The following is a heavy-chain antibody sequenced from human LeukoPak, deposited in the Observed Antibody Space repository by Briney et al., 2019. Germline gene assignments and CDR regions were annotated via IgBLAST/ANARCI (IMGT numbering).Heavy chain of an antibody. CDR3: ARGIPGQRFWAPFDY. CDR2: ISARSGNT. V-gene: IGHV1-18*01. Sequence: GASVKVSCKPSGYMFSDYGITWVRQAPGQGLEWMGWISARSGNTDYAQKFQGRVTMTTDTSTNTAYMELRSLTSEDTAVYYCARGIPGQRFWAPFDYWGQGTLVTVSS. J-gene: IGHJ4*02. D-gene: IGHD3-3*01. CDR1: GYMFSDYG.